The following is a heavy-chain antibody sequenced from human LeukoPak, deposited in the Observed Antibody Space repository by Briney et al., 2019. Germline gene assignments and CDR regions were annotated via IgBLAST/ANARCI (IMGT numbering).Heavy chain of an antibody. D-gene: IGHD6-13*01. CDR3: ARGFVSAAGTTLDY. V-gene: IGHV1-18*01. J-gene: IGHJ4*02. CDR2: ISVYNGNT. CDR1: GYXFTTYG. Sequence: ASVKVSCTASGYXFTTYGMSWVRQAPGRGLEWLAWISVYNGNTNYAKKLQGRVTMTTDTSTSTAYMELRNLRSDDTAIYYCARGFVSAAGTTLDYWGQGTLVTVSS.